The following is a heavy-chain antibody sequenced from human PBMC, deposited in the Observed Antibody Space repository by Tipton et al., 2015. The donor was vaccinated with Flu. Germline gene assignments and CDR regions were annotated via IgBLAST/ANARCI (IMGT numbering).Heavy chain of an antibody. V-gene: IGHV4-59*02. CDR3: ATDYAKTDAFDI. CDR1: GGPVSSYY. CDR2: VFYSGSG. Sequence: TLSLTCTVSGGPVSSYYWSWIRQSPGKGLEWIGYVFYSGSGDYNPSLKSRVTMSVDTSKNQFSLEMTSVTAADTAVYYCATDYAKTDAFDIWGHGTMVTVSS. D-gene: IGHD4-17*01. J-gene: IGHJ3*02.